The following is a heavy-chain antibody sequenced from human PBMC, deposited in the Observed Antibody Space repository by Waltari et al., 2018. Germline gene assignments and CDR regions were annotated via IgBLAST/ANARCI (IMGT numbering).Heavy chain of an antibody. CDR1: GFSFRSYW. Sequence: EVQLVESGGGLVQPGGSLRLSCAASGFSFRSYWITWFRQAPGKGREWVATIKPDGSGKFYVDSVKGRFSISRDNAKNSLYLQMNSLRAEDTAIFYCARMGAGRAPDYWGQGTLVTVSS. CDR2: IKPDGSGK. J-gene: IGHJ4*02. V-gene: IGHV3-7*03. CDR3: ARMGAGRAPDY. D-gene: IGHD3-16*01.